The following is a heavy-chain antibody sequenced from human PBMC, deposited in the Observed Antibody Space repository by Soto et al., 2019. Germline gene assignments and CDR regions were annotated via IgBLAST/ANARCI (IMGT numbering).Heavy chain of an antibody. CDR3: ARDRVLAAAGLKDFDY. CDR2: ISAYNGNT. CDR1: GYTFTSYG. Sequence: ASVKVCCKASGYTFTSYGISWVRQEPGQGLEWMGWISAYNGNTNYAQKLQGRVTMTTDTSTSTAYMELRSLRSDDTAVYYCARDRVLAAAGLKDFDYWGQGALVTVSS. D-gene: IGHD6-13*01. J-gene: IGHJ4*02. V-gene: IGHV1-18*01.